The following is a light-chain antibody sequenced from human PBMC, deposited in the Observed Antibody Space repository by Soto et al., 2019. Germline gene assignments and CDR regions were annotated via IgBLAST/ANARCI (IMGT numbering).Light chain of an antibody. CDR2: DAS. J-gene: IGKJ4*01. CDR3: QQYDNLPLP. V-gene: IGKV1-33*01. Sequence: DIQMTQSPSSLSASVGDRVTITCQASQEISNYLNWYQQKPGKAPKLLIYDASNLETGVPSRFSGSGSGTDFTFTISSLQPEDIATYYCQQYDNLPLPFGGGTKVEIK. CDR1: QEISNY.